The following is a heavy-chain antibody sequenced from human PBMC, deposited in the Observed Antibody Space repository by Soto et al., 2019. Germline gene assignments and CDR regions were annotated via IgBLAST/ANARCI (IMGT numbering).Heavy chain of an antibody. CDR3: TRHEDNWNRGYYYGMDV. CDR1: GFTFSGSA. Sequence: EVQLVESGGGLVQPGGSLKLSCAASGFTFSGSAMHWVRQASGKGLEWVGRIRSKANSYATAYAASVKGRFTISRDESKNTAYLQMNSLKTEDTAVYYCTRHEDNWNRGYYYGMDVWGQGTTVTVSS. CDR2: IRSKANSYAT. J-gene: IGHJ6*02. D-gene: IGHD1-20*01. V-gene: IGHV3-73*01.